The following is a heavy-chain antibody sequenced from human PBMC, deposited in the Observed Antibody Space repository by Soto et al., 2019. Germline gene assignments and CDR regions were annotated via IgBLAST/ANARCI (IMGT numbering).Heavy chain of an antibody. Sequence: QVTLKESGPVLVKPTETLTLTCTVFRFNARMGVSWIRQPPGKALEWLAPILSNDEKAYSTSMRTRLTISTGTSKTQVVLTMTNMDPVATATYYWARMGDYYDDSADAFDMWGQGTVVTVSS. D-gene: IGHD3-22*01. V-gene: IGHV2-26*01. CDR1: RFNARMG. CDR3: ARMGDYYDDSADAFDM. J-gene: IGHJ3*02. CDR2: ILSNDEK.